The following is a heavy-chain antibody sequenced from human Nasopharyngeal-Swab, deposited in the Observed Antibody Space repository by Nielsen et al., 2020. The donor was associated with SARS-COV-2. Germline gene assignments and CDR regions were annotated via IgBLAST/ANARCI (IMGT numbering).Heavy chain of an antibody. J-gene: IGHJ1*01. Sequence: GGSLRPSCAASGFTVSSNYMSWVRQAPGKGLEWVSVIYSGGSTYYADSVKGRFTISRDNSKNTLYLQMNSLRAEDTAVYYCARDAAEYFQHWGQGTLVTVSS. V-gene: IGHV3-53*01. CDR2: IYSGGST. CDR1: GFTVSSNY. CDR3: ARDAAEYFQH.